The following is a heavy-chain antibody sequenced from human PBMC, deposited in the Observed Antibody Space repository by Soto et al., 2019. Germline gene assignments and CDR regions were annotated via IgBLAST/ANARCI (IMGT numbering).Heavy chain of an antibody. CDR2: IYPGDSDT. CDR3: ARMRGYASDYYYGIDV. CDR1: GYSFSNNW. D-gene: IGHD5-12*01. Sequence: GSLKISCKGSGYSFSNNWIGWVRQMPGKGLEWMGIIYPGDSDTRYTPSFQGQVTISADRSISTAYLQWTRLKASDTAIYYCARMRGYASDYYYGIDVWGQGTTVTVSS. V-gene: IGHV5-51*01. J-gene: IGHJ6*02.